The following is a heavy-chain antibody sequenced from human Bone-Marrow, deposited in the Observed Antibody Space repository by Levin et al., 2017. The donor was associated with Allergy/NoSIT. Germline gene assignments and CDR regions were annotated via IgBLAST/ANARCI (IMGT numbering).Heavy chain of an antibody. CDR1: GFTFSNYA. V-gene: IGHV3-48*02. CDR3: ARDPYDYGANSGRAYYFDY. CDR2: IIITSTTI. Sequence: ESLKISCAASGFTFSNYAMNWVRQAPGKGLEWISYIIITSTTIYYADSVKGRFTISRDNAKNSLYLQMNSLRDEDTAVYYCARDPYDYGANSGRAYYFDYWGQGTLVTVSS. J-gene: IGHJ4*02. D-gene: IGHD4-23*01.